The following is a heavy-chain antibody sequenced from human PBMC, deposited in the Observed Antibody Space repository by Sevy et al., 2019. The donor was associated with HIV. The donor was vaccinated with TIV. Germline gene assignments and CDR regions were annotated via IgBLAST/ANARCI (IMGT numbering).Heavy chain of an antibody. Sequence: ASVKVSCKASGFTFTSSAVQWVRQARGQRLEWIGWIVVGSGNTNYAQKFQERVTITRDMSTSTAYMELSSLRSEDTAVYYCAADLSRGAAPRSAFDIWGQGTMVTVSS. J-gene: IGHJ3*02. V-gene: IGHV1-58*01. CDR3: AADLSRGAAPRSAFDI. CDR1: GFTFTSSA. D-gene: IGHD3-10*01. CDR2: IVVGSGNT.